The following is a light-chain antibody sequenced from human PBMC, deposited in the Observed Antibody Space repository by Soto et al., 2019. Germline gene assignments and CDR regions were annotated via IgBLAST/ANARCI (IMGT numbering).Light chain of an antibody. CDR2: EVS. CDR3: TSYAGTNDV. Sequence: QSALTQPPSASGSPGQSVTISCTGTSSNVGGYNYVSLYQQHPGKAPKLMISEVSKRPSGVPDRFSGSKSGNTASLTVSGLQAEDEADYYCTSYAGTNDVFGTGTKLTVL. J-gene: IGLJ1*01. CDR1: SSNVGGYNY. V-gene: IGLV2-8*01.